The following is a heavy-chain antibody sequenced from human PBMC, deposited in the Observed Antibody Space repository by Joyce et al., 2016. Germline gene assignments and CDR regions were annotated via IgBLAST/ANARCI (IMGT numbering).Heavy chain of an antibody. D-gene: IGHD4/OR15-4a*01. J-gene: IGHJ4*02. Sequence: QVKLVESGGGVVKPGRSLRHSCAASGFTFSGHSMHWVRQAPGKGLGWGAIISYDGKNTYYGDSMKGRFTSSGDNSKNTVYLQVDSLRTEDTAVYYCASDGPKTTWCSGYYFDFWGQGTLVTVSS. V-gene: IGHV3-30*04. CDR1: GFTFSGHS. CDR2: ISYDGKNT. CDR3: ASDGPKTTWCSGYYFDF.